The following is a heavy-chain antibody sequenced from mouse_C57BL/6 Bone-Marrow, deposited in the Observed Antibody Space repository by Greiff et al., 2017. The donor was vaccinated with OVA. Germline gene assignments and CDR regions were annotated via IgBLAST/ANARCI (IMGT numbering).Heavy chain of an antibody. CDR2: ISNGGGST. CDR1: GFTFSDYY. Sequence: DVQLQESGGGLVQPGGSLKLSCAASGFTFSDYYMYWVRQTPEKRLEWVAYISNGGGSTYYPDTVKGRFTISRDNAKNTLYLQMSRLKSEDTAMYYCARRYYGSSSWFAYWGQGTLVTVSA. CDR3: ARRYYGSSSWFAY. V-gene: IGHV5-12*01. D-gene: IGHD1-1*01. J-gene: IGHJ3*01.